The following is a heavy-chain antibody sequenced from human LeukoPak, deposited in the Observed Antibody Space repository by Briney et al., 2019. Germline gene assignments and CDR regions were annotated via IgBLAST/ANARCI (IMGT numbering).Heavy chain of an antibody. CDR2: INHSGNT. D-gene: IGHD1-26*01. CDR3: TRSFPGIVGAADF. CDR1: GGSFSGYY. V-gene: IGHV4-34*01. J-gene: IGHJ4*02. Sequence: SETLSLTCAVYGGSFSGYYWSWIRQPPGKGLEWIGEINHSGNTNYNPSLKSRVTISVDTSKNQFSLKLSSVTAADTGVYYCTRSFPGIVGAADFWGQGTLVTVSS.